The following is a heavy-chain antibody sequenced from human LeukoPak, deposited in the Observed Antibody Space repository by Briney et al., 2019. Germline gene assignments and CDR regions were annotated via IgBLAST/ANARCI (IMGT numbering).Heavy chain of an antibody. CDR1: GGSISSSSYY. V-gene: IGHV4-39*01. Sequence: PSETPSLTCTVSGGSISSSSYYWGWLRQPARTGQELMGSIYYSGSTYYNPSLKSRVTISVDTSKNQFSLKQSSVTAADTAVYYCARHYYHFWRGYYSPNWFDPCGQGTLVTVSS. CDR3: ARHYYHFWRGYYSPNWFDP. D-gene: IGHD3-3*01. J-gene: IGHJ5*02. CDR2: IYYSGST.